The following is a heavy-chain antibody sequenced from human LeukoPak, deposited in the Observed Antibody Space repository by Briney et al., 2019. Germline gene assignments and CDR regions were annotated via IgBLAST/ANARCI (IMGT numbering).Heavy chain of an antibody. Sequence: PSETLSLTCTVSGGSISTYYWSWIRQPPGKGLEWIGYIYYSGSTNYHPSLKSRVTISVDTSKNQFSLRLSSVTAADTAVYYCARQGAYYDSSSYYDGGTFDFWGQGTLVTVSS. CDR3: ARQGAYYDSSSYYDGGTFDF. V-gene: IGHV4-59*08. CDR1: GGSISTYY. CDR2: IYYSGST. J-gene: IGHJ4*02. D-gene: IGHD3-22*01.